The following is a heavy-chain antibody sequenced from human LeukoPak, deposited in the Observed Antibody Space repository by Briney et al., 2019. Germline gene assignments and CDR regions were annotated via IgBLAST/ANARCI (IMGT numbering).Heavy chain of an antibody. CDR1: GFTFSSYW. J-gene: IGHJ4*02. D-gene: IGHD3-9*01. V-gene: IGHV3-7*01. CDR2: IKQDGSEK. Sequence: GGSLRLSCAASGFTFSSYWVSWVRQAPGKGLEWVANIKQDGSEKYYVDSVKGRFTISRDNAKNSLCLQMNSLRAEDTAVYYCARDLHDTTYYDISGPSSGPIDYWGQGTLVTVSS. CDR3: ARDLHDTTYYDISGPSSGPIDY.